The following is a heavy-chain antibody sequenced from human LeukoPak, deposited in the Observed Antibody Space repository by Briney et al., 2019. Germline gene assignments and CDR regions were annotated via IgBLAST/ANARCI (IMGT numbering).Heavy chain of an antibody. V-gene: IGHV4-59*01. J-gene: IGHJ4*02. CDR1: GGSISSNY. D-gene: IGHD3-3*02. CDR3: ARLRRSRLAEFDY. CDR2: IYYSGST. Sequence: SETLSLTCSVSGGSISSNYWSWIRQPPGKGLEWIGYIYYSGSTNYNPSLKSRVTISVDTSRNQFSLKLSSVTAADTAVYYCARLRRSRLAEFDYWGQGTLVTVSS.